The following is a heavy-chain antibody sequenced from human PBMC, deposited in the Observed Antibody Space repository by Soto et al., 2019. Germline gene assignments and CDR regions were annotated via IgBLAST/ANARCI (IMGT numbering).Heavy chain of an antibody. J-gene: IGHJ4*02. CDR3: AGDSWASTFCGY. Sequence: QVQLVQSGAEVKKPGASVKVSCKASGYTFTSYGISWVRQAPGQGLEWMGWINAYNGNTNYAQKFQGRITMTTHTSTTEAYMGPKGLKLGSRAGYDCAGDSWASTFCGYWGQGTMVTDSS. CDR1: GYTFTSYG. V-gene: IGHV1-18*01. D-gene: IGHD2-2*01. CDR2: INAYNGNT.